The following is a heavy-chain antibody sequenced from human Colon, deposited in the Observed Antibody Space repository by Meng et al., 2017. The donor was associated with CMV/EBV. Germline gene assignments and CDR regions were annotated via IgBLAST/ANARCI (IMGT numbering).Heavy chain of an antibody. Sequence: VQLEQAGAEVKKPGSSVKVSCKASKGTFTSYPISWVRQGPGQGFEWVGGIITISGTTDYAQKFQGRVTITADESTSTAYMKLSNLRSEDTAIYYCVRVICGGDCYLDYWGRGTLVTVSS. J-gene: IGHJ4*02. CDR1: KGTFTSYP. D-gene: IGHD2-21*02. V-gene: IGHV1-69*12. CDR3: VRVICGGDCYLDY. CDR2: IITISGTT.